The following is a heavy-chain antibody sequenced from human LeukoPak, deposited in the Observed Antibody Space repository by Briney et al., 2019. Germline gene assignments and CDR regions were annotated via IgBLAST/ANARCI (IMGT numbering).Heavy chain of an antibody. CDR3: AIIVASDAFDI. J-gene: IGHJ3*02. V-gene: IGHV3-66*01. CDR2: IYSGGST. D-gene: IGHD5-12*01. Sequence: PGGSLRLSCAASGFTVSSNYMSWVRQAPGKGLEWVSVIYSGGSTYYADSVKGRFAISRDNSKNTLYLQMNSLRAEDTAVYYCAIIVASDAFDIWGQGTMVTVSS. CDR1: GFTVSSNY.